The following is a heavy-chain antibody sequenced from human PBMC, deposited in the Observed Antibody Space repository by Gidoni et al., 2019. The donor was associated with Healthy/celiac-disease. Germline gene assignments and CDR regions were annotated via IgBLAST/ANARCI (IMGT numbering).Heavy chain of an antibody. V-gene: IGHV3-7*04. CDR2: IKQDGSEK. J-gene: IGHJ5*02. CDR1: GFPFSRYW. Sequence: EVQLVASGGSLVQTGGSLRLSCAASGFPFSRYWMSWVRQAPGKGLEGVANIKQDGSEKYYVDSVKGRFTISRDNAKNSLYLQMNSLRAEDTAVYYCARDHYGGNDNWFDPWGQGTLVTVSS. CDR3: ARDHYGGNDNWFDP. D-gene: IGHD4-17*01.